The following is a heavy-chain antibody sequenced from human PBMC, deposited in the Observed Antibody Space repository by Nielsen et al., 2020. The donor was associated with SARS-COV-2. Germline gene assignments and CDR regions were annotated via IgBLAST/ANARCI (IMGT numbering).Heavy chain of an antibody. V-gene: IGHV3-11*04. CDR1: GFTFSDYY. CDR3: ARDLDSSGWYPNDAFDI. J-gene: IGHJ3*02. D-gene: IGHD6-19*01. CDR2: ISSSGSTI. Sequence: GGSLRLSCAASGFTFSDYYMSWIRQAPGKGLEWVSYISSSGSTIYYADSVKGRFTISRDNAKNSLYLQMNSLRAEDTAVYYCARDLDSSGWYPNDAFDIWGQGTMVTVSS.